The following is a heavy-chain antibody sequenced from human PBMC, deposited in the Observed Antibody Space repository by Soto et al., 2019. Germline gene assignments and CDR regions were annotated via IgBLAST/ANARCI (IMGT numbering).Heavy chain of an antibody. CDR1: GYTLTELS. V-gene: IGHV1-24*01. Sequence: ASVKVSCKVSGYTLTELSMHWVRQAPGKGPEWMGGFDPEDGETIYAQKFQGRVTMTEDTSTDTAYMELSSLRSEDTAVYYCATEADFWSGLDYWGQGTLVTLSS. J-gene: IGHJ4*02. CDR2: FDPEDGET. D-gene: IGHD3-3*01. CDR3: ATEADFWSGLDY.